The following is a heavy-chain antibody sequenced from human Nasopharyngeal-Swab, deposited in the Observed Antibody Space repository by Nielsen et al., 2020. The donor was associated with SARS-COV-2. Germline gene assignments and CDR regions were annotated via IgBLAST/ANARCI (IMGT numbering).Heavy chain of an antibody. CDR1: GYTFTSYA. J-gene: IGHJ4*02. Sequence: ASVKVSCKASGYTFTSYAMHWVRQAPGQRLEWMGWINAGNGNTKYSQKFQGRVTITRDTSASTAYMELSSLRSEDTAVYYCARVFTIFGVVGGYWGKGTLVTVSS. CDR2: INAGNGNT. V-gene: IGHV1-3*01. D-gene: IGHD3-3*01. CDR3: ARVFTIFGVVGGY.